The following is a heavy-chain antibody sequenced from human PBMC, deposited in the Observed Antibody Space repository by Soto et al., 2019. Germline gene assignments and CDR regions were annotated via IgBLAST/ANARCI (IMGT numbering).Heavy chain of an antibody. CDR2: IYYSGST. D-gene: IGHD1-26*01. CDR1: GGSISSGGYY. J-gene: IGHJ1*01. CDR3: ARGERDGYFQH. Sequence: QVQLQESGPGLVKPSQTLSLTCTVSGGSISSGGYYWSWIRQHPRKGLEWIGYIYYSGSTYYNPSLKSRVTISVEPSKNQFSLKLSSVTAADTAVYYCARGERDGYFQHWGQGTLVTVSS. V-gene: IGHV4-31*03.